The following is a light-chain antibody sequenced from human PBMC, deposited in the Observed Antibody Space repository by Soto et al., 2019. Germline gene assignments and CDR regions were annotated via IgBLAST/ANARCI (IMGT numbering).Light chain of an antibody. CDR2: GAS. V-gene: IGKV3-15*01. J-gene: IGKJ4*01. CDR3: QQCVSWPPLT. Sequence: EIVMTQSPATLSVSPGETATLSCRASQSVNLNLAWYQQKPGQAPRLLIYGASIRATGIPARFSGSGAGTEFPLTINSLQSEDSAVYYCQQCVSWPPLTFGGGTTVDIK. CDR1: QSVNLN.